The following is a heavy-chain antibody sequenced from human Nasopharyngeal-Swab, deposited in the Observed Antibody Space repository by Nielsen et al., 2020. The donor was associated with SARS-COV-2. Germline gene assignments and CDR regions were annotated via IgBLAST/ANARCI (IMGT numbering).Heavy chain of an antibody. Sequence: SGPTLVKPTQTLTLTCTFSGFSLSTSGVGVGWNRQHPGKALEWLALIYWNDDKRYSPSLKSRLTITKDTSKNQVVLTMTNMDPVDTATYYCAHKLRSSGWPTFDYWGQGTLVTVSS. V-gene: IGHV2-5*01. CDR1: GFSLSTSGVG. CDR2: IYWNDDK. J-gene: IGHJ4*02. CDR3: AHKLRSSGWPTFDY. D-gene: IGHD6-19*01.